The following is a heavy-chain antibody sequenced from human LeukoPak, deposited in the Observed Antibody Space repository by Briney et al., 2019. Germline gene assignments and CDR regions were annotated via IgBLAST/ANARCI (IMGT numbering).Heavy chain of an antibody. CDR3: ARGPNGAGYSADYYFDY. Sequence: PSETLSLTCTVSGGSISSYYWSWIRQPPGKGLEWIGYIYYSGSTNYNPSLKSRVTISVDTSKNQFSLKLSSVTAADTAVYYCARGPNGAGYSADYYFDYWGQGTLVTVSS. CDR2: IYYSGST. J-gene: IGHJ4*02. V-gene: IGHV4-59*01. CDR1: GGSISSYY. D-gene: IGHD5-18*01.